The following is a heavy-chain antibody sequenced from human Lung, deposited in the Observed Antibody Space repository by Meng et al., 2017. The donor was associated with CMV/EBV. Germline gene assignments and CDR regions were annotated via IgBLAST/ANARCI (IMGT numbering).Heavy chain of an antibody. CDR2: INSKIGDA. Sequence: ASVKVSXKASGYTFTGYYLHWVRQAPGQGLEWMGWINSKIGDANYTQKFQGRVTVTRDTSISTAYMELKRLTYDDTAVYFCARKGFRASDAFDIWGQGTMVTVSS. CDR1: GYTFTGYY. CDR3: ARKGFRASDAFDI. J-gene: IGHJ3*02. V-gene: IGHV1-2*02.